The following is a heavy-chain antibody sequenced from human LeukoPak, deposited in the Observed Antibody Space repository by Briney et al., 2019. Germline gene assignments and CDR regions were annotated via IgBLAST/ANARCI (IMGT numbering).Heavy chain of an antibody. CDR3: ANEGQPYGSRYPDY. CDR2: ISGSGGST. J-gene: IGHJ4*02. D-gene: IGHD3-22*01. V-gene: IGHV3-23*01. CDR1: GFTFSSYA. Sequence: GGSLRLSCAASGFTFSSYAMSWVRQAPGKGLEWVSAISGSGGSTYYADSVKGRFTISRDNSKNTLYLQMNSLRAEDTAVYYCANEGQPYGSRYPDYSGQGTLVTVSS.